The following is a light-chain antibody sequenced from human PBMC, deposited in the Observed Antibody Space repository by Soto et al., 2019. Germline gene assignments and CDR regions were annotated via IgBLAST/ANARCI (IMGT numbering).Light chain of an antibody. CDR3: SAWDASLNGYV. CDR2: SNY. Sequence: ALTQPASASGTPGQRVTISCSGSSSNIGSKTVNWYQQLPGTAPKLLIYSNYQRPSGVPDRFSGSKSGTSASLAISGLQSEDEADYYCSAWDASLNGYVFGTGTKVTVL. V-gene: IGLV1-44*01. CDR1: SSNIGSKT. J-gene: IGLJ1*01.